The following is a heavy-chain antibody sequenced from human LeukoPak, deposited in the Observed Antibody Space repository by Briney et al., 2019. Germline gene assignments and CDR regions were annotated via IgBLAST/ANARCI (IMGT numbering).Heavy chain of an antibody. CDR3: AKDGDWAFDH. V-gene: IGHV3-23*01. Sequence: GALRLSCAASGFTFSSYGMSWVRQAPGKGLEWVSATSSSDAGTYYADSVRGRFTISRDNSKNTLYLQMNSLRVEDTAVYYCAKDGDWAFDHWAQGTLVSVSS. CDR2: TSSSDAGT. D-gene: IGHD2-21*02. CDR1: GFTFSSYG. J-gene: IGHJ4*02.